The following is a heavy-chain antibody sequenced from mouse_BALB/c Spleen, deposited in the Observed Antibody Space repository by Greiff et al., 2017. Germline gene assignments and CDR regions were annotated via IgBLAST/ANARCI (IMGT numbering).Heavy chain of an antibody. V-gene: IGHV5-12-2*01. D-gene: IGHD2-4*01. CDR2: ISNGGGST. J-gene: IGHJ4*01. Sequence: EVKLVESGGGLVQPGGSLKLSCAASGFTFSSYTMSWVRQTPEKRLEWVAYISNGGGSTYYPDTVKGRFTISRDNAKNTLYLQMSSLKSEDTAMYYCARHKDDCDEGYYAMDYWGQGTSVTVSS. CDR1: GFTFSSYT. CDR3: ARHKDDCDEGYYAMDY.